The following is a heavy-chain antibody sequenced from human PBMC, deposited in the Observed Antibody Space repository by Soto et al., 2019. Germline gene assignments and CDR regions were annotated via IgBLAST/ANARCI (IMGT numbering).Heavy chain of an antibody. CDR1: GFPFSNAW. CDR3: TTYDYMGGDYRYGWDY. J-gene: IGHJ4*02. Sequence: EVQLVESGGGLVKPGGSLRLSCAASGFPFSNAWMSWVRQAPGEGLEWVARIKSETDGGTTDYAAPVEGRLTISRDDYQNKLELQLNNLKSEDTAVYYCTTYDYMGGDYRYGWDYWGQGTLVTVSS. V-gene: IGHV3-15*01. D-gene: IGHD3-16*02. CDR2: IKSETDGGTT.